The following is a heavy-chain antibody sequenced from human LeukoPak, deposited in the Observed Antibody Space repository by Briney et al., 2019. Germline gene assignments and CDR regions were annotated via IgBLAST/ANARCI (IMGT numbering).Heavy chain of an antibody. CDR3: XXTRYSGSHMDV. CDR1: GFTFSNAW. Sequence: CXXSGFTFSNAWMSWVRQAPGKGLEWVGRIKSKTDGGTTDYAAPVKGKFTSSRDNDKNKLYLQINSLRAEDTYVYXXXXTRYSGSHMDVWGKGTTVTVSS. CDR2: IKSKTDGGTT. J-gene: IGHJ6*03. V-gene: IGHV3-15*05. D-gene: IGHD5-12*01.